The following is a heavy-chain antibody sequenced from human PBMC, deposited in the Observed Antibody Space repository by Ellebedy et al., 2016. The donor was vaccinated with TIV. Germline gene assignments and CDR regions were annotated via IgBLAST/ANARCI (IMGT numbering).Heavy chain of an antibody. CDR3: ASRASGRSDSGRGLYFEN. Sequence: MPSETLSLTCNVSGASISRYYWSWIRQPPGKGLEWIGYMSYSGSSNYNPSLKSRVTISVDTSKSQFSLKLTSVTAADTAVYYCASRASGRSDSGRGLYFENWGQGTLVTVSS. D-gene: IGHD1-26*01. CDR1: GASISRYY. CDR2: MSYSGSS. J-gene: IGHJ4*02. V-gene: IGHV4-59*08.